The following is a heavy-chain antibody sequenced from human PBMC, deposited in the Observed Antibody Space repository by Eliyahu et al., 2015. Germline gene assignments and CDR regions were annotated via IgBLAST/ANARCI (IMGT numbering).Heavy chain of an antibody. V-gene: IGHV4-38-2*01. Sequence: QVQLQESGPGLVKPSETLSLTCAVSGYSISSGHYWGWXRQAPGXGLXWIGTIDRSGGTYYNPSLVSRVAMSVDTANNQISLKMNSVTAADTAIYYCARQGPQGPTTGSADYWGQGTPVTVSS. CDR3: ARQGPQGPTTGSADY. D-gene: IGHD1-14*01. J-gene: IGHJ4*02. CDR1: GYSISSGHY. CDR2: IDRSGGT.